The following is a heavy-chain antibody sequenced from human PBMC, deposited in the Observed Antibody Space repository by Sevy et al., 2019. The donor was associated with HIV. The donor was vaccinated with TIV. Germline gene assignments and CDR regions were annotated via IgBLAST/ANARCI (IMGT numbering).Heavy chain of an antibody. J-gene: IGHJ6*02. CDR3: ARAGKYDFWSGYHNYYYYGMDV. V-gene: IGHV3-13*01. CDR1: GFTFSSYD. Sequence: GGSLRLSCAASGFTFSSYDMHWVRQATGKDLEWVSAIGTAGDTYYPGSVKGRFTISRENAKNSLYLQMNSLRAGDTAVYYCARAGKYDFWSGYHNYYYYGMDVWGQGTTVTVSS. D-gene: IGHD3-3*01. CDR2: IGTAGDT.